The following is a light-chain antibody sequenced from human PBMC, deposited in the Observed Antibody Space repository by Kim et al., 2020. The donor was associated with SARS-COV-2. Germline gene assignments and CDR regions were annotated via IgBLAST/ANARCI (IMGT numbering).Light chain of an antibody. Sequence: SASVGDRVTITCQASQNIDNYLAWFQQKPEKAPKLLIYDASSLESGVPSRFSGSGSGTEFTLTISSLQPDDFATYYCQQYNSYWTFGQGTKVDIK. CDR2: DAS. V-gene: IGKV1-5*01. CDR1: QNIDNY. J-gene: IGKJ1*01. CDR3: QQYNSYWT.